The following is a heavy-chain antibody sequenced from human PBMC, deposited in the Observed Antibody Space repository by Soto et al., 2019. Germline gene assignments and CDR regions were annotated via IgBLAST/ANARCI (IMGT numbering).Heavy chain of an antibody. D-gene: IGHD2-15*01. J-gene: IGHJ6*03. V-gene: IGHV5-51*01. CDR2: IYPGDSDT. CDR3: ARQRAHVVGYMDV. Sequence: GESLKISCKCSGYSFTIYWIGWVRQMPGRVLEWMGIIYPGDSDTRXXPSFQGQXXISAYKSIITXYLQWXILKASDNAXYYCARQRAHVVGYMDVWRKGTTVTVSS. CDR1: GYSFTIYW.